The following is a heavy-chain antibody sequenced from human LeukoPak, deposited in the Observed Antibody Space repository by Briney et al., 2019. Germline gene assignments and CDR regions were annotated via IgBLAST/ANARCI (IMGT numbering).Heavy chain of an antibody. Sequence: PGGSLRLSCAASGFTFSNYWIHWVRQAPGKGLEWVASIKHNGGEKYYVDSVKGRFTISRDNAKNSLYLEMSSLRVEDTAVYYCARDPLGVTTSENGEYYYYYYGMDVWGQGTTVTVSS. D-gene: IGHD4-11*01. CDR2: IKHNGGEK. CDR3: ARDPLGVTTSENGEYYYYYYGMDV. J-gene: IGHJ6*02. V-gene: IGHV3-7*03. CDR1: GFTFSNYW.